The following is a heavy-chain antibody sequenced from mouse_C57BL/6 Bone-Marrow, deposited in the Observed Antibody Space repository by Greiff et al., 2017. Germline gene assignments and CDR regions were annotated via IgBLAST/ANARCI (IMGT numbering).Heavy chain of an antibody. J-gene: IGHJ4*01. CDR1: GYTFTSYW. V-gene: IGHV1-50*01. Sequence: VQLQQPGAELVKPGASVKLSCKASGYTFTSYWMQWVKQRPGQGLEWIGEIDPSDSYTNYNQKFKGKATLTVDPSSSTAYMQLSSLTSEDSAVYYCARDGYYFYYAMDYWGQGTSVTVSS. CDR3: ARDGYYFYYAMDY. D-gene: IGHD2-3*01. CDR2: IDPSDSYT.